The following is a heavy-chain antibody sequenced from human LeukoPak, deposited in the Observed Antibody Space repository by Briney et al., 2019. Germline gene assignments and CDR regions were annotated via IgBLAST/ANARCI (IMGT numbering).Heavy chain of an antibody. Sequence: GGSLRLSCAASGFTFSSYAMSWVRQAPGKGLEWVSAISGSGGSTYYADSVKGRFTISRDNSKNTLYLQMNSLRAEDTAVYYCAKAPPKPGSGSYYRLRALGYWDQGTLVTVSS. J-gene: IGHJ4*02. V-gene: IGHV3-23*01. CDR3: AKAPPKPGSGSYYRLRALGY. CDR1: GFTFSSYA. CDR2: ISGSGGST. D-gene: IGHD3-10*01.